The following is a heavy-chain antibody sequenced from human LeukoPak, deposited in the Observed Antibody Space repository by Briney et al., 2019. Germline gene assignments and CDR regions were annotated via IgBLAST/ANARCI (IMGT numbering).Heavy chain of an antibody. CDR2: TYYRSKWYT. Sequence: SPTLSLTFAISGGTVSINTAAWIWVRQSPSRGLECLGRTYYRSKWYTEYAVSVKSRMTINADTSKNQFSLQLNSVTPEDTAVYYCARDRGASGWLDYWDQGALVTVSS. CDR1: GGTVSINTAA. J-gene: IGHJ4*02. D-gene: IGHD6-19*01. CDR3: ARDRGASGWLDY. V-gene: IGHV6-1*01.